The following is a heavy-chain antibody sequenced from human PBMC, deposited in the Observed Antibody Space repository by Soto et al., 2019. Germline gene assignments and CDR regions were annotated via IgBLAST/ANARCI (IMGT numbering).Heavy chain of an antibody. Sequence: PSETLSLTCTVSGGSISSYYCSWIRQPPGKGLEWIGYIYYSGSTNYNPSLKSRVTISVDTSKNQFSLKLSSVTAADTAVYYCARVGWRDYDILTGYYYFDYWGQGTLVTVSS. CDR1: GGSISSYY. CDR3: ARVGWRDYDILTGYYYFDY. CDR2: IYYSGST. D-gene: IGHD3-9*01. J-gene: IGHJ4*02. V-gene: IGHV4-59*01.